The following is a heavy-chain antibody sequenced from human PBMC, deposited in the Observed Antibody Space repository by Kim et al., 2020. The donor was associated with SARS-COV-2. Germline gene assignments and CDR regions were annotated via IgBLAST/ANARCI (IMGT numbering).Heavy chain of an antibody. J-gene: IGHJ2*01. CDR1: GFTLSSYA. Sequence: GGSLRLSCAASGFTLSSYAMSWVRQAPAKGLEWVSGISGSGGSTNYADSVKGRFTISRDNSKNTLYLQMNSLRAEDTALYYRAKKRPGIAVAGNWYFDLWGRGTLVTVSS. D-gene: IGHD6-19*01. V-gene: IGHV3-23*01. CDR2: ISGSGGST. CDR3: AKKRPGIAVAGNWYFDL.